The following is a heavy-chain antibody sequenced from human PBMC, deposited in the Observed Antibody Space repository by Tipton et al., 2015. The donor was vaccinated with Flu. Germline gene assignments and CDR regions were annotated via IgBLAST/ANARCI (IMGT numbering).Heavy chain of an antibody. CDR2: MYYSGST. V-gene: IGHV4-31*03. J-gene: IGHJ3*02. Sequence: TLSLTCTVSGGSISSGSHYWSWIRQHPGKVLEWIGYMYYSGSTYYNPSLKIRVTRSVDTSKNQFSLKLSTVIAEDTAVYYCVKDVYGTDAFEIWGHGSKVNVSS. CDR3: VKDVYGTDAFEI. CDR1: GGSISSGSHY. D-gene: IGHD4-17*01.